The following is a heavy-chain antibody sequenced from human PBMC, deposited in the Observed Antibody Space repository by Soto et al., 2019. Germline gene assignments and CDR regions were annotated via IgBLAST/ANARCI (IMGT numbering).Heavy chain of an antibody. CDR2: INPSGGST. V-gene: IGHV1-46*01. D-gene: IGHD4-17*01. Sequence: QVQLVQSGAEVKKPGASVKVSCKASGYTFTTYYMHCVRQAPGQGLEWMGVINPSGGSTSYTQKFQGRVTMTRDTSTSTVYMELSSLRSEDTAVYYCARVYYGDDFELDYWGQGTLVTVSS. CDR3: ARVYYGDDFELDY. J-gene: IGHJ4*02. CDR1: GYTFTTYY.